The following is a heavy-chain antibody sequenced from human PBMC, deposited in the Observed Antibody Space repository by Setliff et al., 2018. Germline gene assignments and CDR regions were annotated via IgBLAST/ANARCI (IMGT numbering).Heavy chain of an antibody. CDR2: INPSGGST. CDR3: ARAGNYNFWSGYPPYYYYYGMDV. D-gene: IGHD3-3*01. J-gene: IGHJ6*02. CDR1: GYTFTSYY. V-gene: IGHV1-46*01. Sequence: ASEKVSCKASGYTFTSYYMHWVRQAPGQGLAWMGIINPSGGSTSYAQKFQGRVTMTRDTSTSTVYMELSSLRSEDTAVYYCARAGNYNFWSGYPPYYYYYGMDVWGQGTTVTVSS.